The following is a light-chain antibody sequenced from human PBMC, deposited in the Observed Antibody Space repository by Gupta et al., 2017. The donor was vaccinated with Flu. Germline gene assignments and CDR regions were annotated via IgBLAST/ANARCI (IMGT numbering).Light chain of an antibody. Sequence: FQSVTPKEKVTITCRASQSIGSSLHWYQQKPDQAPKLLIKYASQSFSGVPSRFSGSGAGTDFTLTINSLEAEDAATYYCHQRSSVPHMYTFGQGTKLEIK. V-gene: IGKV6-21*01. CDR1: QSIGSS. CDR3: HQRSSVPHMYT. J-gene: IGKJ2*01. CDR2: YAS.